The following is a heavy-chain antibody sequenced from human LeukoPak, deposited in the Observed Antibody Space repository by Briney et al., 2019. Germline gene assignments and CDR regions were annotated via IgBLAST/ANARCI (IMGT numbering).Heavy chain of an antibody. CDR1: GFTFSSYA. CDR3: AKDPRYSSSWYYFDY. D-gene: IGHD6-13*01. CDR2: ISGSGGST. J-gene: IGHJ4*02. V-gene: IGHV3-23*01. Sequence: GGSLRLSCAASGFTFSSYAMSWVRQAPGKGLEWVSAISGSGGSTYYADSVKGRFTISRDNSKNTLYLQMNSLRAEDTAVYYCAKDPRYSSSWYYFDYWGQGTLGTVSS.